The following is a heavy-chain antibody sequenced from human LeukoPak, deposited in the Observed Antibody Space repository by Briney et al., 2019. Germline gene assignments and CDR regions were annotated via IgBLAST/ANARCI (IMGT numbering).Heavy chain of an antibody. D-gene: IGHD3-22*01. CDR1: GYTFTSYY. J-gene: IGHJ4*02. CDR3: ARDSITLIKDF. V-gene: IGHV1-18*04. CDR2: ISPYNGNT. Sequence: GASVKVSCKASGYTFTSYYMHWVRQAPGQGLEWMGWISPYNGNTNYAQKFQGRVTMTTDTSTSTAYMELRSLRSDDTAIYYCARDSITLIKDFWGQGTLVTVSS.